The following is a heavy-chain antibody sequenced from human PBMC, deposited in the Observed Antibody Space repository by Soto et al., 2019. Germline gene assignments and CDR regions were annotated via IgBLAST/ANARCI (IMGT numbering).Heavy chain of an antibody. Sequence: QVQLQQWGAGLLKPSETLSLTCAVYGGSFSGYYWSWIRQPPGKGLEWVGEINHSGSTNYNPSLKRRVTISVDTSKNQFSLKLISVTAADTAVYYCARDTSSMLRGVTSPTYGMDVWGQGSTVTVSS. V-gene: IGHV4-34*01. J-gene: IGHJ6*02. CDR2: INHSGST. CDR3: ARDTSSMLRGVTSPTYGMDV. CDR1: GGSFSGYY. D-gene: IGHD3-10*01.